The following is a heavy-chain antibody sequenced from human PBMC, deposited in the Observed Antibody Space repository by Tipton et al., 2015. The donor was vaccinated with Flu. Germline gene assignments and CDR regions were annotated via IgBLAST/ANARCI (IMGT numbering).Heavy chain of an antibody. D-gene: IGHD1-26*01. J-gene: IGHJ6*03. CDR2: ISSSGSTI. CDR1: GFTFSDYY. Sequence: SLRLSCAASGFTFSDYYMSWIRQAPGKGLEWVSYISSSGSTIYYADSVKGRFTISRDNAKNSLYLQMNSLRAEDTAVYYCARDHALKVGPTTGAYYYYYYMDVWGKGTTVTVSS. V-gene: IGHV3-11*01. CDR3: ARDHALKVGPTTGAYYYYYYMDV.